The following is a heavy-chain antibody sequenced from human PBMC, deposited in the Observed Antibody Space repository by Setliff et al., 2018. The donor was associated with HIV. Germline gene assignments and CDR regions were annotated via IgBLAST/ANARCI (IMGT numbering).Heavy chain of an antibody. J-gene: IGHJ5*02. CDR2: IYNSGYT. CDR1: GAPISSYY. V-gene: IGHV4-59*01. D-gene: IGHD5-18*01. CDR3: ARRGRTGNSYVLNWFDP. Sequence: PSETLSLTCKVSGAPISSYYWNWIRQPPGKGLEWIGYIYNSGYTNYKPSLKSRVTISLDTSKNQFSLNLRSVTAADTAVYYCARRGRTGNSYVLNWFDPWGQGTLVTVSS.